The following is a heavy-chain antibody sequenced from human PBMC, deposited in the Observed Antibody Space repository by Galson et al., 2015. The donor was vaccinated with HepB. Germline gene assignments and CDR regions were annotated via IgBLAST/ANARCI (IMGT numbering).Heavy chain of an antibody. CDR2: ISYDGSNK. Sequence: SLRLSCADSGFTFTRYWMSWVRQAPGKGLEWVTIISYDGSNKDYADSVKGRFAVSRDNSKNTLYLQMNSLRPGDTAIYYCAKDPPGSRWPNYYYHHMDVWGKGTTVTVSS. CDR3: AKDPPGSRWPNYYYHHMDV. D-gene: IGHD3-10*01. CDR1: GFTFTRYW. J-gene: IGHJ6*03. V-gene: IGHV3-30*18.